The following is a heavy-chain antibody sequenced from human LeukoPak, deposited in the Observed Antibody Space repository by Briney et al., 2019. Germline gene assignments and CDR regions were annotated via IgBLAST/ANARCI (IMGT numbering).Heavy chain of an antibody. D-gene: IGHD2-21*02. Sequence: GGSLRLSCAASGFTFSNYNMNWVRKAPGKGLEWVSYISTSSSTIYYADSVKGRFTISRDNAKNSLYLQMNSLRAEDTAVYYCASGCGGDCYSDAFEIWGQGTMVTVSS. V-gene: IGHV3-48*01. CDR1: GFTFSNYN. CDR3: ASGCGGDCYSDAFEI. J-gene: IGHJ3*02. CDR2: ISTSSSTI.